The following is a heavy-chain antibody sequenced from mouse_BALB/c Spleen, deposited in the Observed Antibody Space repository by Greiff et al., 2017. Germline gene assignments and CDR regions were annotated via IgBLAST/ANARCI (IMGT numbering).Heavy chain of an antibody. V-gene: IGHV1-69*02. Sequence: QVQLQQPGAELVKPGASVKLSCKASGYTFTSYWMHWVKQRPGQGLEWIGEIDPSDSYTNYNQKFKGKATLTVDKSSSPAYMQLSSLTSEDSAVYYCARGDLVYWGQGTLVTVSA. D-gene: IGHD3-3*01. CDR1: GYTFTSYW. CDR3: ARGDLVY. J-gene: IGHJ3*01. CDR2: IDPSDSYT.